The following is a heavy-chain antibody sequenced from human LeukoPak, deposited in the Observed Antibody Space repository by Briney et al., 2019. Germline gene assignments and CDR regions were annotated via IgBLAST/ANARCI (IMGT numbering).Heavy chain of an antibody. J-gene: IGHJ4*02. V-gene: IGHV3-21*01. Sequence: PGGSLRLSCAPSGFTFSSYSMNWVRQAPGKGLKWVSSISSSSSYIYYADSVKSRFTISRDNAKNSLYLQMNSLRAEDTAVYYCARGGEMATIKGVYYFDYWGQGTLVTVSS. CDR2: ISSSSSYI. CDR3: ARGGEMATIKGVYYFDY. CDR1: GFTFSSYS. D-gene: IGHD5-24*01.